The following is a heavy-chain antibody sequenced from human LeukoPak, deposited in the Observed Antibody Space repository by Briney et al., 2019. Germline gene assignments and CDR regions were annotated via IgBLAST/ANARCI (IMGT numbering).Heavy chain of an antibody. V-gene: IGHV3-53*01. CDR2: IYADGNT. Sequence: PGGSLRLSCAASGFIVNTNYMTWVRQAPGRGLEWVSFIYADGNTYYSDSVKGRFTISRDISKNAVYLQMNSLRVEDTAVYYCAINGGGDSGYGNFDYWGQGTLVTVSS. D-gene: IGHD5-12*01. CDR3: AINGGGDSGYGNFDY. J-gene: IGHJ4*02. CDR1: GFIVNTNY.